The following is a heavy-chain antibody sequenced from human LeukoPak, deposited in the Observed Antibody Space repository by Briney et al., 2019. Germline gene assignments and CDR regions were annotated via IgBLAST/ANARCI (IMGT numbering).Heavy chain of an antibody. Sequence: GASRLISCQCSGSIFTSYWISWGRQLPGKGLEGMGRINPSGSYTSYSPSFQGHVTISAYKSISTAYLQWSTLKASDTAIYYCARHLNSAGNSDFGYWGQGTLVTVSS. V-gene: IGHV5-10-1*01. J-gene: IGHJ4*02. CDR1: GSIFTSYW. CDR3: ARHLNSAGNSDFGY. CDR2: INPSGSYT. D-gene: IGHD4-23*01.